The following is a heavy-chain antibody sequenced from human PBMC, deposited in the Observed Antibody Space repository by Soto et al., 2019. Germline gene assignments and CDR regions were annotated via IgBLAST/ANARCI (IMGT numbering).Heavy chain of an antibody. J-gene: IGHJ4*02. Sequence: QVQLVESGGGVVQPGRSLRLSCAASGFTFSSYAMHWVRQAPGKGLEWVAVISYDGSNKYYADSVKGRFTISRDNSKNTLYLQMNSLRAEDTAVYYCARESYYYDSSGYCTKVDLDYWGQGTLVTVSS. CDR3: ARESYYYDSSGYCTKVDLDY. CDR2: ISYDGSNK. CDR1: GFTFSSYA. D-gene: IGHD3-22*01. V-gene: IGHV3-30-3*01.